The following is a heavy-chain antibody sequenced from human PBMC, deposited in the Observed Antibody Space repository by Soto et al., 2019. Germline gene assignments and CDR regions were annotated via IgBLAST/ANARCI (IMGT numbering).Heavy chain of an antibody. Sequence: ASVTVSCKAAVYTFTGYYMHWVRQAAGQGLEWMGWINPNSGGTNYAQTFQGWVTMTRDTSISTAYMELSRLRSDDTAVYYCARDGRYSGSGVPPYGMDVWGQGTTVTVSS. J-gene: IGHJ6*02. V-gene: IGHV1-2*04. D-gene: IGHD3-10*01. CDR2: INPNSGGT. CDR3: ARDGRYSGSGVPPYGMDV. CDR1: VYTFTGYY.